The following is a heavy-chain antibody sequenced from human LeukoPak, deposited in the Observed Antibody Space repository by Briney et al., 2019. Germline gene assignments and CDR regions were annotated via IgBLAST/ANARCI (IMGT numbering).Heavy chain of an antibody. CDR1: GFTFSSYA. CDR3: AKDEGLVGVTTFDY. D-gene: IGHD1-26*01. Sequence: GGSLRLSCAASGFTFSSYAMSWVRQAPGKGLEWVSAISGSGGSTYYAESVKGRFTISRDNSKNTLYLQMNSLRAEDTAVYSRAKDEGLVGVTTFDYWGQGTLVTVSS. J-gene: IGHJ4*02. V-gene: IGHV3-23*01. CDR2: ISGSGGST.